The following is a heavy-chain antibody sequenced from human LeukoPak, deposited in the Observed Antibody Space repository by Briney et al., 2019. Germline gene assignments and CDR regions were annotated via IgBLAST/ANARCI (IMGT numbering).Heavy chain of an antibody. CDR2: INHSGST. V-gene: IGHV4-34*01. D-gene: IGHD6-19*01. CDR3: ARGPRWLTSYYFDY. CDR1: GGSFSGYY. J-gene: IGHJ4*02. Sequence: PSETLSLTCADYGGSFSGYYWSWIRQPPGKGLEWIGEINHSGSTNYNPSLKSRVTISVDTSKNQFSLKLSSVTAADTAVYYCARGPRWLTSYYFDYWGQGTLVTVSS.